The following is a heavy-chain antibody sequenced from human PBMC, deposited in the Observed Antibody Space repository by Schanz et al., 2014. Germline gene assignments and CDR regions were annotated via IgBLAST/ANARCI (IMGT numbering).Heavy chain of an antibody. CDR3: TTYCDGGCAIDN. CDR2: IKSKTDGGTT. Sequence: EVQLVESGGGLVKPGGSLRLSCAASGFTFSDAWMTWVRQAPGKGLEWVGRIKSKTDGGTTDYAAPVKGRFTISRDDSKNTLFLQMNSLKTEDTAVYYCTTYCDGGCAIDNWGQGALVTVAP. V-gene: IGHV3-15*01. D-gene: IGHD6-19*01. J-gene: IGHJ4*02. CDR1: GFTFSDAW.